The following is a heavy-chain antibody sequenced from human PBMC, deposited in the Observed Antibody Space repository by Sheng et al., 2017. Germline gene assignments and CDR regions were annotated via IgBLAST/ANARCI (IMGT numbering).Heavy chain of an antibody. CDR1: GYSISSGYY. J-gene: IGHJ2*01. CDR3: ARVGDCSGGSCYSGWYFDL. V-gene: IGHV4-38-2*01. Sequence: QVQLQESGPGLVKPSETLSLTCAVSGYSISSGYYWGWIRQPPGKGLEWIGSIYHSGSTYYNPSLKSRVTISVDTSKNQFSLKLSSVTAADTAVYYCARVGDCSGGSCYSGWYFDLWGLAPWSLSP. CDR2: IYHSGST. D-gene: IGHD2-15*01.